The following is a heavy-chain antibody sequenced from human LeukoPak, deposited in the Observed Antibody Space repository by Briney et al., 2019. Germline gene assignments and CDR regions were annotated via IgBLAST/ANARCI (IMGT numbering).Heavy chain of an antibody. V-gene: IGHV4-39*02. Sequence: SETLSLTCTVSGGSISSSSYYWGWIRQPPGTGLEWIGSIYYSGSTYYNPSLKSRVTISVDTSKNQFSLKLSSVTAADTAVYYCARDQRYSYATDYWGQGTLVTVSS. CDR1: GGSISSSSYY. CDR2: IYYSGST. J-gene: IGHJ4*02. D-gene: IGHD5-18*01. CDR3: ARDQRYSYATDY.